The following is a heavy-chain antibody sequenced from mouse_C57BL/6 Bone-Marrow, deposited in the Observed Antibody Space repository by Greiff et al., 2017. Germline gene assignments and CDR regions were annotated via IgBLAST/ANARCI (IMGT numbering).Heavy chain of an antibody. Sequence: QVQLQQPGAELVKPGASVKMSCKASGYTFTSYWITWVKQRPGQGLEWIGDIYPGSGSTNYNEKFKSKATLTVDTSSSTAYMQLSSLTSEASAVYYCARPSYYSNCWYFDVWGTGTTVTVSS. D-gene: IGHD2-5*01. CDR3: ARPSYYSNCWYFDV. CDR2: IYPGSGST. CDR1: GYTFTSYW. V-gene: IGHV1-55*01. J-gene: IGHJ1*03.